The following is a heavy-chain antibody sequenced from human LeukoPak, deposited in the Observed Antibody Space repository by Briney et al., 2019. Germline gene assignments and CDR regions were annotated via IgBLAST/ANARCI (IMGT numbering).Heavy chain of an antibody. Sequence: ASETLSLTCTVFGGSISSYYLSWIRQPAGKGLEWIGRIYTSGSTNYNPSLKSRVTMSVDTSKNQFSLKLSSVTAADTAVYYCARAGWGSYRSNDAFDMWGQGTMVTLSS. D-gene: IGHD3-16*02. V-gene: IGHV4-4*07. J-gene: IGHJ3*02. CDR3: ARAGWGSYRSNDAFDM. CDR2: IYTSGST. CDR1: GGSISSYY.